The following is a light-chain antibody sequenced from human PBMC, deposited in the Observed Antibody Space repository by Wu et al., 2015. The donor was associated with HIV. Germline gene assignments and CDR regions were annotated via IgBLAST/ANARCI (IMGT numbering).Light chain of an antibody. Sequence: EVVMTQSPVTLSVSPGERATLACRASESVGGDVAWYQQKPGQAPRLLIYGAVTRPTGIPARFRGSGSGTEFTLTFTSMESEDSAIYFCQQYNNWPLTFGAGT. V-gene: IGKV3-15*01. CDR2: GAV. J-gene: IGKJ4*01. CDR3: QQYNNWPLT. CDR1: ESVGGD.